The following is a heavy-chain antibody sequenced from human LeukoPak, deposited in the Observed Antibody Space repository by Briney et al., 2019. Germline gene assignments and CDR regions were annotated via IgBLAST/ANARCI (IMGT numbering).Heavy chain of an antibody. CDR1: GGSISSYY. D-gene: IGHD6-19*01. CDR3: ARESLYSSGWYGFDY. Sequence: SETLSLTCTVSGGSISSYYWSWIRQPPGKGLEWIGYIYYSGSTSYNPSLKSRVTISVDTSKNQFSLKLSSVTAADTAVYYCARESLYSSGWYGFDYWGQGTLVTVSS. J-gene: IGHJ4*02. CDR2: IYYSGST. V-gene: IGHV4-59*01.